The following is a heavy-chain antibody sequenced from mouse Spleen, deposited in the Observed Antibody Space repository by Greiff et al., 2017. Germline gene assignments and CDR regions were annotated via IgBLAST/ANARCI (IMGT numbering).Heavy chain of an antibody. CDR3: TRGHYYGSPFDY. CDR1: GYTFTSYY. CDR2: INPSNGGT. J-gene: IGHJ2*01. Sequence: QVQLKESGAELVKPGASVKLSCKASGYTFTSYYMYWVKQRPGQGLEWIGEINPSNGGTNFNEKFKSKATLTVDKSSSTAYMQLSSLTSEDSAVYYCTRGHYYGSPFDYWGQGTTLTVSS. V-gene: IGHV1S81*02. D-gene: IGHD1-1*01.